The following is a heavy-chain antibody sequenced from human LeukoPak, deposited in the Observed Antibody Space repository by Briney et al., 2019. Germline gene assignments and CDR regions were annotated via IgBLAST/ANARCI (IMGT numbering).Heavy chain of an antibody. D-gene: IGHD3-22*01. CDR3: ATSYESSGYYPL. CDR2: ISYDGSNE. Sequence: GGSLRLSCAASGFTFSRYGMHWVRQAPGKGLEWVALISYDGSNEYYADSVKGRFTISRDNSKNTVNLQMNSLRAEDTAVYYCATSYESSGYYPLWGQGTLVTVSS. CDR1: GFTFSRYG. V-gene: IGHV3-30*03. J-gene: IGHJ4*02.